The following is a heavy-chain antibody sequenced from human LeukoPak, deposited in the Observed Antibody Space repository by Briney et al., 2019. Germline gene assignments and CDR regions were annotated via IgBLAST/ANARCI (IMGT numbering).Heavy chain of an antibody. Sequence: GGSLRLSCTASGSTFGDYAMSWVRQAPGKGLEGVGFIRSKAYGGTTEYAASVKGRFTISRDDSKSIAYLQMNSLKTEDTAVYYCTTGSRLICSGGSCYPGYFDYWGQGTLVTVSS. CDR2: IRSKAYGGTT. D-gene: IGHD2-15*01. J-gene: IGHJ4*02. CDR3: TTGSRLICSGGSCYPGYFDY. CDR1: GSTFGDYA. V-gene: IGHV3-49*04.